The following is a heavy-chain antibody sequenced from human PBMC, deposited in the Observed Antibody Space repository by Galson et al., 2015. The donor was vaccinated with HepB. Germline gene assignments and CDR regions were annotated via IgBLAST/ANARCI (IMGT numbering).Heavy chain of an antibody. D-gene: IGHD1-1*01. Sequence: SETLSLTCNVSVGSVSNSDFYWGWIRQPPGKGLEWIGNFYHSGINYYNPSLEGRVAISVDTSKNHVSLRLNSVTAADTAIYFCARGRDNWSDDLFDYWGQGTLVTVSS. V-gene: IGHV4-39*02. CDR2: FYHSGIN. J-gene: IGHJ4*02. CDR3: ARGRDNWSDDLFDY. CDR1: VGSVSNSDFY.